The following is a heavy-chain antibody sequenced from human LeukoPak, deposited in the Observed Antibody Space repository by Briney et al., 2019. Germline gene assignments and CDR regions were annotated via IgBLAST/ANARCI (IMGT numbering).Heavy chain of an antibody. V-gene: IGHV3-74*01. Sequence: GGSLRLACAASGFTFSAYWMHWVRQAPGKGLVWVPRIGSEGGSTTYADSVRGRFTISRDNARNTLYLQMNTLRAEDTAVYYCARDLELVYYDSSAYDYWGQGTLVTVSS. D-gene: IGHD3-22*01. J-gene: IGHJ4*02. CDR3: ARDLELVYYDSSAYDY. CDR1: GFTFSAYW. CDR2: IGSEGGST.